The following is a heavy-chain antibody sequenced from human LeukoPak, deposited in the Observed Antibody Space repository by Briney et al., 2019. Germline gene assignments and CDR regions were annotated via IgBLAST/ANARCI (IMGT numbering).Heavy chain of an antibody. CDR3: ARVPYVVRGGNGMDV. Sequence: ASVKVSCKASGYTFTGNYLHWVRQAPGQGLEWLGWINPNSGVTNYGQKFQGRVNMTRDTSISTAYMELSRLRSDDTAMYYCARVPYVVRGGNGMDVWGQGTTVTVSS. CDR1: GYTFTGNY. V-gene: IGHV1-2*02. D-gene: IGHD3-10*01. J-gene: IGHJ6*02. CDR2: INPNSGVT.